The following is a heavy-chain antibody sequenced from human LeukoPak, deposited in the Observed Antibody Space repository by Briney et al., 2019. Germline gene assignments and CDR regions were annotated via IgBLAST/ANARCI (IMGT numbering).Heavy chain of an antibody. D-gene: IGHD6-6*01. CDR2: IYYSGST. V-gene: IGHV4-61*01. Sequence: PSQTPSLTCTVSGGSISSGSYYRSWIRQPPGKGLEWIGYIYYSGSTNYNPSLKSRVTISVDTSKNQFSLKLSSVTAADTAVYYCARLAARPNYYMDVWGKGTTVTVSS. CDR3: ARLAARPNYYMDV. CDR1: GGSISSGSYY. J-gene: IGHJ6*03.